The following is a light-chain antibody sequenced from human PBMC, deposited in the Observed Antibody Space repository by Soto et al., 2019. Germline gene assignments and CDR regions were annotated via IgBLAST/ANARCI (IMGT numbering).Light chain of an antibody. CDR1: QGISSA. CDR3: QKYNSAPLT. Sequence: IQLTQSPSSLSASVGDRVTITCRASQGISSALDWNQQKPGKVPKLLIYVASTLQSGVPSRFSGSGSGTDFTLTISSLQPEDVATYYCQKYNSAPLTFGGGTKVDIK. CDR2: VAS. J-gene: IGKJ4*01. V-gene: IGKV1-27*01.